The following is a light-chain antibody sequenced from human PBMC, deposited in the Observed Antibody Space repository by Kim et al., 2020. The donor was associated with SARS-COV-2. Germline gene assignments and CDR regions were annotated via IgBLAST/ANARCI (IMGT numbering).Light chain of an antibody. CDR3: QQYGSSLFT. Sequence: EVVLTQSPATLSVFPGEGATLSCRASESVSSTYLAWYQQKPGQAPRLLIYGASSRATGIPDRFSGSGSGTDFTLTISRLEPEDFAVYYCQQYGSSLFTFGPGTKVDIK. V-gene: IGKV3-20*01. CDR2: GAS. J-gene: IGKJ3*01. CDR1: ESVSSTY.